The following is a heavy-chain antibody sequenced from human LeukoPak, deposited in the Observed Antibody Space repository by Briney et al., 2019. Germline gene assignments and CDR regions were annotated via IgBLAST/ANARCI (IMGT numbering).Heavy chain of an antibody. V-gene: IGHV3-7*03. CDR2: IKQDGSEK. CDR1: GFTFSRYW. Sequence: GGSLRLSCAASGFTFSRYWMSWVRQAPGKGLEWVANIKQDGSEKYYVDSVKGRFTISRDNAKNSLYLQMNSLRAEDTALYYCAREMLGATLDYWGQGTLVTVSS. CDR3: AREMLGATLDY. J-gene: IGHJ4*02. D-gene: IGHD1-26*01.